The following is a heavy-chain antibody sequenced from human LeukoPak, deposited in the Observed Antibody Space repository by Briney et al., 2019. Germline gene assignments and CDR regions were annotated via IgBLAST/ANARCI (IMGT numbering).Heavy chain of an antibody. CDR3: AKRACTDSDFRAFDI. J-gene: IGHJ3*02. D-gene: IGHD2-8*02. CDR1: GFTFSNYH. CDR2: ISSSSDYI. Sequence: GGSLRLSCAASGFTFSNYHMDWVRQAPGKGLEWVSFISSSSDYISYADSVKGRFTISRDNAENSLFLQMNSLRAEDTAVYYCAKRACTDSDFRAFDICGQGTMVTVSS. V-gene: IGHV3-21*01.